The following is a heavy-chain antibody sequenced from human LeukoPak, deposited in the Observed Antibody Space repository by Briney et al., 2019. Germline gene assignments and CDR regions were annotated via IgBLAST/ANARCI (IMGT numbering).Heavy chain of an antibody. Sequence: GGSLRLSCAASGFSFSSYEMNWVRQAPGKGLEWVSYISSSGSTICYADSVKGRFTISRDNAKNSLYLQMNSLRAEDTAVYYCARDRYDNSGYHDYWGQGTLVTVSA. CDR2: ISSSGSTI. CDR3: ARDRYDNSGYHDY. J-gene: IGHJ4*02. V-gene: IGHV3-48*03. CDR1: GFSFSSYE. D-gene: IGHD3-22*01.